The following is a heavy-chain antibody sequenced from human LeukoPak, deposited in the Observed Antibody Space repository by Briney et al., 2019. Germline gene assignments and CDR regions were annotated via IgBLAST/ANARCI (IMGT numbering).Heavy chain of an antibody. CDR3: ARLWLGELLLYGMDV. Sequence: GGSLRLSCAASGFTFSSYEMNWVRQARGKGLEWVSYISSSGSTIYYADSVKGRFTISRDNAKNSLYLQIDSLRAEDTAVYYCARLWLGELLLYGMDVWGKGTRVSVPS. J-gene: IGHJ6*04. CDR1: GFTFSSYE. CDR2: ISSSGSTI. V-gene: IGHV3-48*03. D-gene: IGHD3-10*01.